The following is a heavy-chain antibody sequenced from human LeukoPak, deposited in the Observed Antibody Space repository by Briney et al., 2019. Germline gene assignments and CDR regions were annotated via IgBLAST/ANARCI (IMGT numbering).Heavy chain of an antibody. CDR3: PKDGRGWNVPLSSGFDH. CDR2: VRNDGCKK. Sequence: GWSVRLSCAASGFTFSSYGMHWVRQGPGKGVEGVAFVRNDGCKKFIVDAVKGGFIISRDNYKKTLTLQMNSLRERDRAVYYCPKDGRGWNVPLSSGFDHWGQGALVTVSS. D-gene: IGHD3-16*02. CDR1: GFTFSSYG. J-gene: IGHJ4*02. V-gene: IGHV3-30*02.